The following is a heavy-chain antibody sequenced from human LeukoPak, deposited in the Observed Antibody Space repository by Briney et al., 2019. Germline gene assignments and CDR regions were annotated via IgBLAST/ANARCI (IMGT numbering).Heavy chain of an antibody. CDR1: GGSISSSSYY. J-gene: IGHJ3*02. Sequence: SETLSLTCTVSGGSISSSSYYWNWLRQPPGKGLEWIGEINHSASTNYHPSYKSRVTISLDTSQNHFSLKLTSVTAADTAVYYCARSGRDVGFAFDIWGQGTLVTISS. CDR3: ARSGRDVGFAFDI. V-gene: IGHV4-39*02. CDR2: INHSAST. D-gene: IGHD5-12*01.